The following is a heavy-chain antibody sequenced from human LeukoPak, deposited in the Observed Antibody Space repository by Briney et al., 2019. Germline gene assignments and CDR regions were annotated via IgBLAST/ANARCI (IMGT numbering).Heavy chain of an antibody. CDR1: GYTFTGYY. CDR3: ARDWGIVVVPAAADDY. D-gene: IGHD2-2*01. V-gene: IGHV1-2*02. CDR2: INPNSGGT. Sequence: GASVTVSCKASGYTFTGYYMHWVRQAPGQGLEWMGWINPNSGGTNYAQKVQGRVTMTRDTSISTAYMELSRLRSDDTAVYYCARDWGIVVVPAAADDYWGQGTLVTVSS. J-gene: IGHJ4*02.